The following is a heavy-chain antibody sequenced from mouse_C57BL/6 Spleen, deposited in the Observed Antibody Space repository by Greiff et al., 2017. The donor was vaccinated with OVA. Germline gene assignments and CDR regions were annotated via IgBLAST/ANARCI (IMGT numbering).Heavy chain of an antibody. D-gene: IGHD2-5*01. CDR2: ISSGSSTI. V-gene: IGHV5-17*01. CDR1: GFTFSDYG. CDR3: ARGWYSNHWYFDV. Sequence: EVKLVESGGGLVKPGGSLKLSCAASGFTFSDYGMHWVRQAPEKGLEWVAYISSGSSTIYYADTVKGRFTISRDNAKNTLFLQMTSLRSEDTAMYYCARGWYSNHWYFDVWGTGTTVTVSS. J-gene: IGHJ1*03.